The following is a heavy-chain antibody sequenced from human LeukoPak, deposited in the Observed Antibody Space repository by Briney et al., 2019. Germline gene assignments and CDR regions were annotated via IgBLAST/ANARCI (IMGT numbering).Heavy chain of an antibody. Sequence: GGSLRLSCAASGFTFSSYAVSWVRQAPGKGLEWVSAIRGSGGSTYYADSVKGRFTISRDNSKNTLYLQMNSLRAEDTAVYYCAKDSSTSTIFDYWGQGTLVTVSS. CDR3: AKDSSTSTIFDY. V-gene: IGHV3-23*01. CDR2: IRGSGGST. J-gene: IGHJ4*02. CDR1: GFTFSSYA.